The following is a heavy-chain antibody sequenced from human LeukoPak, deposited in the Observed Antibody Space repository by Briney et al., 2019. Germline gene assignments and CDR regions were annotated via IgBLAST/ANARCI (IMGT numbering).Heavy chain of an antibody. V-gene: IGHV3-33*01. Sequence: TGGSLRLSCAASGFTFSSYVMHWVRQAPGKGLEWVAVIWYDGSNKYYADSVKGRFTISRDNSKNTLYLQMNSLRAEDTAVYYCASDFYDFWSGPLRRYFDYWGQGTLVTVSS. CDR3: ASDFYDFWSGPLRRYFDY. J-gene: IGHJ4*02. CDR2: IWYDGSNK. D-gene: IGHD3-3*01. CDR1: GFTFSSYV.